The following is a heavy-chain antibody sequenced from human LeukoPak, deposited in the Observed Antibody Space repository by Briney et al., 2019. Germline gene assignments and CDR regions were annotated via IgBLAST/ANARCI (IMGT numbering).Heavy chain of an antibody. CDR3: ARSFDY. J-gene: IGHJ4*02. CDR2: IYHSGST. V-gene: IGHV4-30-2*01. Sequence: TSQTLSLTCAVSGGSISSGGYSWSWLRQPPGKGLEWIGYIYHSGSTYYNPSLKSRVTISVDRSKNQFSLKLSSVTAADTAVYYCARSFDYWGQGTLVTVSS. CDR1: GGSISSGGYS.